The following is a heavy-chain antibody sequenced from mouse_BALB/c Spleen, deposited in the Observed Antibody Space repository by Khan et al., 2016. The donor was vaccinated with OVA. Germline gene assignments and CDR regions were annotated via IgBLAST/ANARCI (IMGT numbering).Heavy chain of an antibody. CDR2: IFPGTGTT. Sequence: QVQLQQSGAELVKPGASVKLSCKTSGYTFTNYWIQWIKQRPGQGLGWIGQIFPGTGTTYYNKNFKGKATLTVDTSSNTAYMHLSSLTSEDSAVYFCARGYFGNYEFVYWGQGTLVTVSP. D-gene: IGHD2-1*01. V-gene: IGHV1S132*01. CDR1: GYTFTNYW. CDR3: ARGYFGNYEFVY. J-gene: IGHJ3*01.